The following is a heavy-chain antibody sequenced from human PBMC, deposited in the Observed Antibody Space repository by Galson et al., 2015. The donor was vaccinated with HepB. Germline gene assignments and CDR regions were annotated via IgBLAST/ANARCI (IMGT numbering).Heavy chain of an antibody. D-gene: IGHD2-21*02. J-gene: IGHJ4*02. V-gene: IGHV1-18*04. CDR2: ISAYNGNT. CDR3: ARDGYTTPPYCGGDCYPLDY. CDR1: GYTFSSYG. Sequence: SVKVSCKASGYTFSSYGFTWVRQAPGQGLEWMGWISAYNGNTNYAQKLQGRVTMTTDTSTSTAYMELRSLRSDDTAVYYCARDGYTTPPYCGGDCYPLDYWGQGTLVTVSS.